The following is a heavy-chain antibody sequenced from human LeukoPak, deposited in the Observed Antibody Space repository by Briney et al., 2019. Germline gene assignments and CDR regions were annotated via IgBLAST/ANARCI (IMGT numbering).Heavy chain of an antibody. V-gene: IGHV4-38-2*02. J-gene: IGHJ4*02. CDR3: ARDQTGGSDY. D-gene: IGHD3-10*01. CDR2: IYHSGST. CDR1: GYSISSGYY. Sequence: SETLSLTCTVSGYSISSGYYWGWIRQPPGKGLEWIGSIYHSGSTYYNPSLKSRVTISVDTSKNQFSLKLSSVTAADTAVYYCARDQTGGSDYWGQGTLVTVSS.